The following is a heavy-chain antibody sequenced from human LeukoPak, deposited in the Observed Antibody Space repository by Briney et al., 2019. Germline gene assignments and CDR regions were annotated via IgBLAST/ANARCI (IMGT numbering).Heavy chain of an antibody. CDR1: GYTFTSYY. CDR3: ARDAHDYSGNSPPPRYYFDY. Sequence: GASVKVSCKASGYTFTSYYMHWVRQAPGQGLEWMGIINPSGGSASYAQKFQGRVTMTRDTSTSTVYMELSSLRSEDTAVYYCARDAHDYSGNSPPPRYYFDYWGQGTLVTVSS. J-gene: IGHJ4*02. D-gene: IGHD4-23*01. CDR2: INPSGGSA. V-gene: IGHV1-46*03.